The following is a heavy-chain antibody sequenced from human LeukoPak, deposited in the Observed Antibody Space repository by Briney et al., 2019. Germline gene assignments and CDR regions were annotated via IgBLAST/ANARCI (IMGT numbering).Heavy chain of an antibody. CDR3: ARSSSWYPDY. J-gene: IGHJ4*02. CDR2: INPSGGST. Sequence: GASVKVSCKASGYTFTSYGISWVRQAPGQGLEWMGIINPSGGSTSYAQKFQGRVTMTRDTSTSTVYMELSSLRSEDTAVYYCARSSSWYPDYWGQGTLVTVSS. V-gene: IGHV1-46*03. D-gene: IGHD6-13*01. CDR1: GYTFTSYG.